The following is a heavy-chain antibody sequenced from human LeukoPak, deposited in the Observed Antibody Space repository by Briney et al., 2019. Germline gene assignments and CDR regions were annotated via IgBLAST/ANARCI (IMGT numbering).Heavy chain of an antibody. J-gene: IGHJ1*01. CDR2: IIPIFGTA. D-gene: IGHD6-13*01. CDR3: ALTVSSSWYGYFQH. Sequence: SVKVSCKASGGTFSSYAISWVRQAPGQGLEWMGRIIPIFGTANYAQKFQGRVTITTDESTSTAYVELSSLRSEDTAVYYCALTVSSSWYGYFQHWGQGTLVTVSS. CDR1: GGTFSSYA. V-gene: IGHV1-69*05.